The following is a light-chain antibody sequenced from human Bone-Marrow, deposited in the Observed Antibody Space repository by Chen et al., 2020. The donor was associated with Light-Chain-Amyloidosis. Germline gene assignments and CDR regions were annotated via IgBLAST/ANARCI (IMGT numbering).Light chain of an antibody. CDR2: DAS. Sequence: IVLTQSPATLSLSPGERATLSCLASQSVSSYLAWYQQKPGQAPRLLIYDASTMATGTPARFRGSGSVTDFTLTISSLEPEDSAVYYCHQRSDWLLSFGPGTKLDVK. V-gene: IGKV3-11*01. CDR1: QSVSSY. CDR3: HQRSDWLLS. J-gene: IGKJ3*01.